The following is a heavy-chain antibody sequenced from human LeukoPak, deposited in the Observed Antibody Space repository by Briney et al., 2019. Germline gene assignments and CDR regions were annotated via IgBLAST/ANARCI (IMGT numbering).Heavy chain of an antibody. CDR3: ARGLSPLSLRGFDP. CDR2: ISYDGSNK. Sequence: GGSLRLSCAASGFTFSSYAMHWVRQAPGKGLEWVAVISYDGSNKYYADSVKGRFTISRDNSKNTLYLQMNSLRAEDTAVYYCARGLSPLSLRGFDPWGQGTLVTVSS. CDR1: GFTFSSYA. V-gene: IGHV3-30-3*01. J-gene: IGHJ5*02.